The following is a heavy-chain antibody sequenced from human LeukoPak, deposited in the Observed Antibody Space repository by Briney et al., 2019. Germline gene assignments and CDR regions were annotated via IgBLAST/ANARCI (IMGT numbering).Heavy chain of an antibody. J-gene: IGHJ6*03. CDR2: IKHGGST. D-gene: IGHD4-11*01. CDR3: ARAPPTVTTLYYYHYYMDV. CDR1: GGSFSNSY. Sequence: SETLPLTCAVYGGSFSNSYWSWIRQPPGKGLEWIGEIKHGGSTNYNASLKGRVTISLDTSKSQFSLKLSSVTAADTAVYYCARAPPTVTTLYYYHYYMDVWGKGTTVTVSS. V-gene: IGHV4-34*01.